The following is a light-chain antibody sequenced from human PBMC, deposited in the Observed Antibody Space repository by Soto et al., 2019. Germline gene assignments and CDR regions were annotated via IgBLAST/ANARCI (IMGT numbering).Light chain of an antibody. J-gene: IGKJ1*01. Sequence: EMGMAQSPATLSVAPGERGAVSCRASQSISSNLAWYQQTPGQAPRLLMFRTSSRATGIPDRFSGSGSGTDVTLTISRLEPEDFAVYYCHQYDSWTFGQGTKVDIK. CDR2: RTS. V-gene: IGKV3-20*01. CDR3: HQYDSWT. CDR1: QSISSN.